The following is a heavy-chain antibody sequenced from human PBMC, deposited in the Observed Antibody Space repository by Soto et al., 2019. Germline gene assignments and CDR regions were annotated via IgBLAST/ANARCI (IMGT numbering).Heavy chain of an antibody. CDR2: IWYDGSNK. CDR3: AGGEYYYYYYGMDV. V-gene: IGHV3-33*01. CDR1: GFTVSSYG. J-gene: IGHJ6*02. Sequence: QVQLVESGGGVVQPGRSLRLSCAASGFTVSSYGMHWVRQAPGKGLEWVAVIWYDGSNKYYADSVKGRFTISRDNSKNTLYLQMNSLRAEDTAVYYCAGGEYYYYYYGMDVWGQGTTVTVSS.